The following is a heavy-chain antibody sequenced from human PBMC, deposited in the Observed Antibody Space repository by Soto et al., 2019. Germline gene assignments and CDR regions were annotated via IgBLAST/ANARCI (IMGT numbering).Heavy chain of an antibody. D-gene: IGHD3-3*01. CDR2: IYPSDSDT. J-gene: IGHJ4*02. Sequence: LKISCKGSGYNFAGYWIAWVRQMPGKGLELMGIIYPSDSDTGYRPSFQGQVTISADKSISSAYLQWSSLRASDTAMYYCARGGVSTRTFDYWGQGTPVTVSS. CDR1: GYNFAGYW. CDR3: ARGGVSTRTFDY. V-gene: IGHV5-51*01.